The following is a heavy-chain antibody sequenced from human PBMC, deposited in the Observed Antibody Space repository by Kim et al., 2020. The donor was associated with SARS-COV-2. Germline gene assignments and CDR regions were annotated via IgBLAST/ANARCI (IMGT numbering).Heavy chain of an antibody. V-gene: IGHV3-30*18. CDR3: AKDLDTMIVVVITTGIVDY. D-gene: IGHD3-22*01. Sequence: GGSLRLSCAASGFTFSSYGMHWVRQAPGKGLEWVAVISYDGSNKYYADSVKGRFTISRDNSKNTLYLQMNSLRAEDTAVYYCAKDLDTMIVVVITTGIVDYWGPGTPVTVSS. CDR1: GFTFSSYG. CDR2: ISYDGSNK. J-gene: IGHJ4*02.